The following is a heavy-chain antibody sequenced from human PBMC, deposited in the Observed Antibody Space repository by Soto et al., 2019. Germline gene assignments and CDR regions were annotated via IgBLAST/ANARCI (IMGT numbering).Heavy chain of an antibody. V-gene: IGHV3-9*01. D-gene: IGHD2-21*01. CDR3: VKACVRELIVEFPVYFDI. J-gene: IGHJ4*02. Sequence: EVQLVESGGGLVQPGRSLRLSCAASGFIFDNSGMHWVRQAPGKGLEWVSGISWNGGNMGYADSGKVRFSISRDNAKDSLFLQMNSLRPDDTAFYSCVKACVRELIVEFPVYFDIWGQGTLVTVSS. CDR1: GFIFDNSG. CDR2: ISWNGGNM.